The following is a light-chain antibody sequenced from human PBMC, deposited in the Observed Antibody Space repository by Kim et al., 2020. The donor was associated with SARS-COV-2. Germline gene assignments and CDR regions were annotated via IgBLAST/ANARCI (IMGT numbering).Light chain of an antibody. Sequence: ASVKLTCTLSCGNSSYAIAWHQQQPEKGPRYLMKLNSDGSHSKGDGIPDRFSGSSSGAERYLTISSLQSEDEADYYCQTWGTGLGVFGTGTKVTVL. CDR3: QTWGTGLGV. J-gene: IGLJ1*01. CDR1: CGNSSYA. CDR2: LNSDGSH. V-gene: IGLV4-69*01.